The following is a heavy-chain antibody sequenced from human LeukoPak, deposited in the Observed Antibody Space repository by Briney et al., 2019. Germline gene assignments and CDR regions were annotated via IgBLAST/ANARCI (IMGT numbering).Heavy chain of an antibody. J-gene: IGHJ4*02. CDR2: IHTSGTA. V-gene: IGHV4-4*07. D-gene: IGHD5/OR15-5a*01. CDR3: ATEQVSASAWGFDY. Sequence: PSETLSLTYTVSGGSISSYLWSWIRQPAGKGLEWLGRIHTSGTATYSPSLQSRVTMSVDTSKKQISLRLSSVTAADTAVYYCATEQVSASAWGFDYWGQGSLVSVSS. CDR1: GGSISSYL.